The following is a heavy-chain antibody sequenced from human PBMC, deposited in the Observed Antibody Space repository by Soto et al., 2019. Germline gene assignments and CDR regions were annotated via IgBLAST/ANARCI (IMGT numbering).Heavy chain of an antibody. CDR3: SSLSYSGSYYPNPFDN. Sequence: SETLSLTCTFSVVSASSNHYYCGWFRQTPGKGLEWIVTIFHNGNTYSNPSFRGRVTISLDTSKNLFSLKLTSVTAADTAVYFCSSLSYSGSYYPNPFDNWGRGTLVTVSS. CDR2: IFHNGNT. CDR1: VVSASSNHYY. D-gene: IGHD1-26*01. J-gene: IGHJ4*02. V-gene: IGHV4-39*01.